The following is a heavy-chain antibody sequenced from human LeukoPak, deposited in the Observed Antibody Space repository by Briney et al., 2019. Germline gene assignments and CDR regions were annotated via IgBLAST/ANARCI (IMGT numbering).Heavy chain of an antibody. Sequence: GGSLRLSCAASGFTFSSYGMHWVRQAPGKGLEWVVVISYDGSNKYYADSVKGRFTISRDNSKNTLYLQMNSLRAEDTAVYYCARDRGIVGATSILDYWGQGTLVTVSS. V-gene: IGHV3-30*03. D-gene: IGHD1-26*01. CDR3: ARDRGIVGATSILDY. CDR2: ISYDGSNK. CDR1: GFTFSSYG. J-gene: IGHJ4*02.